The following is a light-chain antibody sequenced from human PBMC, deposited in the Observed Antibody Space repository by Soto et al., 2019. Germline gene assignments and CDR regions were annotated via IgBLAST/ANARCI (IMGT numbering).Light chain of an antibody. CDR1: QTISSW. CDR2: KAS. J-gene: IGKJ1*01. Sequence: DIQMTQSPSTLSGSVGDRVTITCRASQTISSWLAWYQQKPGKAPKLLIYKASTLKSGVPSRFSGSGSGTEFTLTISSVQPEDFATYFCQHTYRTPWTFGQGTKVDIK. CDR3: QHTYRTPWT. V-gene: IGKV1-5*03.